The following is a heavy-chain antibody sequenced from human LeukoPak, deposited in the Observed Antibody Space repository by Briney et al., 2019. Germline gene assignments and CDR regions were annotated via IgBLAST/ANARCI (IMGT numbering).Heavy chain of an antibody. CDR3: AKPISGGLAVTADWFHP. Sequence: GGSERLSCAASGFAFSVYAMSWLRQPPGKGLEWVSTINANSGTTSYAASVRGRFTISRDNSKNTFYLQLNTLRADDTATYYCAKPISGGLAVTADWFHPWGQRLVVLVSS. CDR1: GFAFSVYA. D-gene: IGHD6-19*01. V-gene: IGHV3-23*01. J-gene: IGHJ5*02. CDR2: INANSGTT.